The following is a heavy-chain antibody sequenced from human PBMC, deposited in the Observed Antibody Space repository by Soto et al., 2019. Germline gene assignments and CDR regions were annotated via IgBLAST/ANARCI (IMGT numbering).Heavy chain of an antibody. CDR2: IIPIFGTA. CDR1: GGTFSSYA. J-gene: IGHJ6*02. CDR3: ARDTPSVDCSSTSCSTPRFNYYGMDV. D-gene: IGHD2-2*01. Sequence: ASVKVSCKASGGTFSSYAISWVRQAPGQGLEWMGGIIPIFGTANYADSVKGRFTISRDNSKNTLYLQMNSLRAEDTAVYYCARDTPSVDCSSTSCSTPRFNYYGMDVWGQGTTVTVSS. V-gene: IGHV1-69*05.